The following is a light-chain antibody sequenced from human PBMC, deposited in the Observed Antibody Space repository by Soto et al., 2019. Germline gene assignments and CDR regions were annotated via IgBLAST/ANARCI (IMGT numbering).Light chain of an antibody. Sequence: EIVLTQSPATLSLSPGERATLSCRASQSVSSYLAWYQQKPGQAPRLLIYDASNRATGIPARFSGSGSGTDFTLTISRLEPEDFAVYYCHQYDSSPRTFGQGTNVDIK. CDR2: DAS. J-gene: IGKJ1*01. V-gene: IGKV3-20*01. CDR3: HQYDSSPRT. CDR1: QSVSSY.